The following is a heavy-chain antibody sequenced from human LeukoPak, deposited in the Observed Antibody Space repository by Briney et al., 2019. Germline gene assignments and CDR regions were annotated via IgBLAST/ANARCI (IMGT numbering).Heavy chain of an antibody. D-gene: IGHD4-17*01. V-gene: IGHV4-39*01. J-gene: IGHJ4*02. CDR2: IYYSGRT. Sequence: PSETLTLTCTVSGGSISSNSYYWVWNRQPPGKGLDWIGSIYYSGRTYYNPSLKSRVTISVDTSKNQFSLKLTSVTAADTAVYYCARLEMTTVTIGGELVDFWGQGTLVTVSS. CDR3: ARLEMTTVTIGGELVDF. CDR1: GGSISSNSYY.